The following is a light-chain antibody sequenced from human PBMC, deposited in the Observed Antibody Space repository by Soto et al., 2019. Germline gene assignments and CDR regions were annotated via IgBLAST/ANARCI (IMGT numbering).Light chain of an antibody. Sequence: EIVLTQSPGTLSLSPGERATLWCRASQSVSSSYLAWYQQKPGQAPRLLIYGASSRATGIPDRFSGSGSGTDFTLTISRLEPEDFAVYYCQQYGSSPPGFGQGTRLEI. J-gene: IGKJ5*01. V-gene: IGKV3-20*01. CDR3: QQYGSSPPG. CDR1: QSVSSSY. CDR2: GAS.